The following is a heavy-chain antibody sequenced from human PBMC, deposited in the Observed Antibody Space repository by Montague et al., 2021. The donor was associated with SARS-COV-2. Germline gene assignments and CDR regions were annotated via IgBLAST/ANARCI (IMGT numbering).Heavy chain of an antibody. CDR1: GGSISSYY. V-gene: IGHV4-59*01. J-gene: IGHJ4*02. D-gene: IGHD5-24*01. CDR2: IYYSGST. CDR3: ARVFSGWLQFEPYFDY. Sequence: SETLSLTCTVSGGSISSYYWSWIRQPPGKGLEWIGYIYYSGSTNYNPSLKSRVTISVDTSKNQFSLKLSSVTAADTAVYYCARVFSGWLQFEPYFDYWGQGTLVTVSS.